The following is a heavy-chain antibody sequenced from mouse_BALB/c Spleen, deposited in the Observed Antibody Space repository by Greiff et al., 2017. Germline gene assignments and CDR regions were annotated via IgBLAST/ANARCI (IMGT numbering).Heavy chain of an antibody. CDR2: IRNKANGYTT. V-gene: IGHV7-3*02. J-gene: IGHJ4*01. CDR3: ARPYGSSYYYAMDY. CDR1: GFTFTDYY. D-gene: IGHD1-1*01. Sequence: EVQLVESGGGLVQPGGSLRLSCATSGFTFTDYYMSWVRQPPGKALEWLGFIRNKANGYTTEYSASVKGRFTISRDNSQSILYLQMNTLRAEDSATYYCARPYGSSYYYAMDYWGQGTSVTVSS.